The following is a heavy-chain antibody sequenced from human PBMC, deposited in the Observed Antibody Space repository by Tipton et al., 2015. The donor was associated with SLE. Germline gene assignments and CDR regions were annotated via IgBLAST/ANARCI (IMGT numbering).Heavy chain of an antibody. V-gene: IGHV3-7*01. Sequence: SLRLSCTASGFTFSSYWMSWVRQAPGKGLELVANIKQDGSEKYYVDSVKGRFTISRDNARNSLYPQMNSLRAEDTAVYFCARDQVQIWDYWGQGTLVTVSS. CDR2: IKQDGSEK. CDR3: ARDQVQIWDY. J-gene: IGHJ4*02. CDR1: GFTFSSYW.